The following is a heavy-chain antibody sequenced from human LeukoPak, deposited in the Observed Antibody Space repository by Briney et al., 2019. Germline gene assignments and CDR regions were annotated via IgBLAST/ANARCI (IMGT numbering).Heavy chain of an antibody. V-gene: IGHV3-48*01. CDR2: ISSSSSII. D-gene: IGHD3-10*01. J-gene: IGHJ4*02. CDR3: AKEESRFGVPHNVY. Sequence: PGGSLRLSCAASGFTFSSYNMNWVRQAPGKGLEWVSYISSSSSIIYYADSVKGRFTISRDNSKNTLYLQMNSLRAEDTAVYYCAKEESRFGVPHNVYWGQGTLVTVSS. CDR1: GFTFSSYN.